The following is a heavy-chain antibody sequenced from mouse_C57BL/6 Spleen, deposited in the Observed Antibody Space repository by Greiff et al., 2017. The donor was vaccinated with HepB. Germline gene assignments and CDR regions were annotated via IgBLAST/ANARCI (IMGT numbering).Heavy chain of an antibody. Sequence: QVQLQQPGAELVKPGASVKMSCKASGYTFTSYWITWVKQRPGQGLEWIGDIYPGSGSTNYNEKFKSKATLTVDTSSSTAYMQLSSLTSEDSAVYYFARVSDDYDDEGPFAYWGQGTLVTVSA. J-gene: IGHJ3*01. D-gene: IGHD2-4*01. CDR2: IYPGSGST. V-gene: IGHV1-55*01. CDR3: ARVSDDYDDEGPFAY. CDR1: GYTFTSYW.